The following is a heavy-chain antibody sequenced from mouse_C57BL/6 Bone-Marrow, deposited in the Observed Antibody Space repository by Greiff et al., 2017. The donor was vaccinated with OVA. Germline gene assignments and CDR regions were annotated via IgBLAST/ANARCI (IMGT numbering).Heavy chain of an antibody. Sequence: VKVVESGPGLVQPSQSLSITCTVSGFSLTSYGVHWVRQSPGKGLEWLGVIWSGGSTDYNAAFISRLSISKDNSKSQVFFKMNSLQADDTAIYYCARKILYEYYAMDYWGQGTSVTVSS. CDR3: ARKILYEYYAMDY. V-gene: IGHV2-2*01. D-gene: IGHD2-3*01. CDR2: IWSGGST. J-gene: IGHJ4*01. CDR1: GFSLTSYG.